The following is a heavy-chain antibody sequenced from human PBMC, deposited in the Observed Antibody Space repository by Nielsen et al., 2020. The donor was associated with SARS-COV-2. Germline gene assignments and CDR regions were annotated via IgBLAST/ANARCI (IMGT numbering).Heavy chain of an antibody. V-gene: IGHV4-59*08. J-gene: IGHJ3*02. Sequence: SETLSLTCTVSGGSISSYYWSWIRQPPGKGLEWIGYIYYSGSTNYNPSLKSRVTISVDTSKNQFSLKLSSVTAADTAVYYCARHTDYGDYNDAFDIWGQGTMVTVSS. D-gene: IGHD4-17*01. CDR1: GGSISSYY. CDR3: ARHTDYGDYNDAFDI. CDR2: IYYSGST.